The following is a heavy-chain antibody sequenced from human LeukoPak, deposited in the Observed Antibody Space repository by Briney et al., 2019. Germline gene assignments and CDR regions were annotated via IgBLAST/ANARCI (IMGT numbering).Heavy chain of an antibody. J-gene: IGHJ4*02. Sequence: SVKVSCKASGGTFSSYAISWVRQAPGQGLEWMGRIIPILGIANYAQKFQGRVTITTDESTSTAYMELSSLRSEDTAVYYCARALPSLNWGSAYYFDYWGQGTLVTVSS. CDR1: GGTFSSYA. D-gene: IGHD7-27*01. CDR3: ARALPSLNWGSAYYFDY. V-gene: IGHV1-69*04. CDR2: IIPILGIA.